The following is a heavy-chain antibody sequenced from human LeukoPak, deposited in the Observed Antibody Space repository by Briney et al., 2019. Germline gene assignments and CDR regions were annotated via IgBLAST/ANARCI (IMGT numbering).Heavy chain of an antibody. Sequence: PSETLSLTCAVYGGSFSGYYWSWIRQPPGKGLEWIGEINHSGSTNYNPSLKSRVTISVDTSKNQFSLKLSPVTAADTAVYYCARGVGYCTNDVCRFDSWGQGTLVTVSS. CDR3: ARGVGYCTNDVCRFDS. V-gene: IGHV4-34*01. D-gene: IGHD2-8*01. J-gene: IGHJ4*02. CDR2: INHSGST. CDR1: GGSFSGYY.